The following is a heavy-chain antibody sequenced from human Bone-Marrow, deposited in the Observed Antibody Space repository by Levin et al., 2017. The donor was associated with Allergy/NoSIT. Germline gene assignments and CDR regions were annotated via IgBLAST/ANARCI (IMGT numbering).Heavy chain of an antibody. J-gene: IGHJ4*02. CDR3: ARGGGPIFDWSTDY. CDR1: GFTFSSYA. Sequence: GGSLRLSCAASGFTFSSYAMHWVRQAPGKGLEWVAVISYDGSNKYYADSVKGRFTISRDNSKNTLYLQMNSLRAEDTAVYYCARGGGPIFDWSTDYWGQGTLVTVSS. D-gene: IGHD3-9*01. CDR2: ISYDGSNK. V-gene: IGHV3-30-3*01.